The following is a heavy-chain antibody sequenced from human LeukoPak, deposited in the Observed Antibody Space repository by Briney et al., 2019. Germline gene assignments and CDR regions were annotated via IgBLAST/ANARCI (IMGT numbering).Heavy chain of an antibody. J-gene: IGHJ4*02. CDR3: ASTKEDTAMAPFDY. Sequence: PGGSLRLSCAASGFTFSDYYMSWVRQAPGKGLEWVSYISSSSSYTNYADSVRGRFTISRDNAKNSLYLQMNSLGAEDTAVYYCASTKEDTAMAPFDYWGQGTLVTVSS. CDR2: ISSSSSYT. CDR1: GFTFSDYY. D-gene: IGHD5-18*01. V-gene: IGHV3-11*03.